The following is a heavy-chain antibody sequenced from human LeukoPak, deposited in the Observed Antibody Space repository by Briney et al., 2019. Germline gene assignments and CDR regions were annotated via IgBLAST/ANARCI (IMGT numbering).Heavy chain of an antibody. CDR2: INHSGST. CDR1: GGSFSGYY. CDR3: ARSPGGWLVGAWFDP. J-gene: IGHJ5*02. V-gene: IGHV4-34*01. Sequence: SETLSLTCAVYGGSFSGYYWSWIRQPPGKGLEWIGEINHSGSTNYNPSLKSRVTISLATSKNQFSLKLSSVTAADTAVFYCARSPGGWLVGAWFDPWGQGTLVTVSS. D-gene: IGHD6-19*01.